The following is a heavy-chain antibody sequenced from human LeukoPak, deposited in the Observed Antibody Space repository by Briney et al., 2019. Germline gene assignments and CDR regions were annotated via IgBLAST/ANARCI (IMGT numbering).Heavy chain of an antibody. CDR2: ISSSSSYI. Sequence: GGSLRLSCAASGFTFSSYSMTWVRQAPGKGLEWVSSISSSSSYIYYADSVKGRFTISRDNAKNSLYLQMNSLRAEDTAVYYCARDVYDFWSGQNWFDPWGQGTLVTVSS. J-gene: IGHJ5*02. V-gene: IGHV3-21*01. CDR1: GFTFSSYS. CDR3: ARDVYDFWSGQNWFDP. D-gene: IGHD3-3*01.